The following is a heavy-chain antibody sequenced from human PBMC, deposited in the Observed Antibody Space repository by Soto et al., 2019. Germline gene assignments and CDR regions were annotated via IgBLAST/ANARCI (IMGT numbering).Heavy chain of an antibody. CDR2: IFYSGTT. J-gene: IGHJ2*01. Sequence: QVQLQESGPGLVKPSQTLSLTCTVSGGSIGSNGYHWTWIRQHPGKGLEWIGYIFYSGTTDYNPPPKNTLTISVKHLHNRSSLKPRSGTRPGTAVHSWGGPLLVSGGGVIEPIYWAFDLWGRGTLVSVSS. D-gene: IGHD3-16*02. CDR3: GGPLLVSGGGVIEPIYWAFDL. CDR1: GGSIGSNGYH. V-gene: IGHV4-31*08.